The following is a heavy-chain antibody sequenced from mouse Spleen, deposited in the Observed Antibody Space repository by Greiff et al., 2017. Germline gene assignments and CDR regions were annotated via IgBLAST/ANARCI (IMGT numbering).Heavy chain of an antibody. Sequence: EVKLMESEGGLVQPGSSMKLSCTASGFTFSDYYMAWVRQVPEKGLEWVANINYDGSSTYYLDSLKSRFIISRDNAKNILYLQMSSLKSEDTATYYCARDAIFSYAMDYWGQGTSVTVSS. CDR3: ARDAIFSYAMDY. CDR2: INYDGSST. V-gene: IGHV5-16*01. J-gene: IGHJ4*01. CDR1: GFTFSDYY.